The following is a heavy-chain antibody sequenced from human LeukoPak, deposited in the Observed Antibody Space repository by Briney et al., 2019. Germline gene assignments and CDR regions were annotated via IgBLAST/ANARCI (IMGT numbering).Heavy chain of an antibody. V-gene: IGHV4-34*01. CDR1: GGSFSGYY. CDR3: ARGRNREDV. J-gene: IGHJ6*04. D-gene: IGHD1-14*01. Sequence: SHTLSLTCAVSGGSFSGYYWSWIRQPPGKGLASIGEINHSGSTNYNPSLKSRVTISVDTSKNQFSLTLTSSTAADTAVYYCARGRNREDVWGKGTTVTVSS. CDR2: INHSGST.